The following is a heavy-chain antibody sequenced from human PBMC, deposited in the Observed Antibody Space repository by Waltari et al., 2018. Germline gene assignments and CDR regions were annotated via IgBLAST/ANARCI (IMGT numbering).Heavy chain of an antibody. CDR3: TRDPPPYCGGDCSGY. J-gene: IGHJ4*02. V-gene: IGHV3-49*03. Sequence: EVQLVESGGGLVQPGRSLRLSCTASGFTFGDYAMSWFRQAPGKGLEWVGFIRSKAYGGTTEYAASVKGRFTISRDDSKSIAYLQMNSLKTEDTAVYYCTRDPPPYCGGDCSGYWGQGTLVTVSS. D-gene: IGHD2-21*01. CDR1: GFTFGDYA. CDR2: IRSKAYGGTT.